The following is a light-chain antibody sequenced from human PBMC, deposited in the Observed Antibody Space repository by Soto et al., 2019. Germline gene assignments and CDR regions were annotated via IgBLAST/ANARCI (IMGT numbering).Light chain of an antibody. CDR3: AAWDDSLNGPV. J-gene: IGLJ2*01. Sequence: QSVLTQPPSASGTPGQRVTISCSGGSSNIGDNTVNWYQQVPGTAPKLLIYSNNQRPSGVPDRFSGSKSGTSASLAISGLQSEDEADYYCAAWDDSLNGPVFGGGTQLTVL. CDR1: SSNIGDNT. CDR2: SNN. V-gene: IGLV1-44*01.